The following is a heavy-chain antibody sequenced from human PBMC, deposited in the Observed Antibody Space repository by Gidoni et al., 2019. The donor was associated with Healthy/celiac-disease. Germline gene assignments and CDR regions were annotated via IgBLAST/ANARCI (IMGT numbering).Heavy chain of an antibody. V-gene: IGHV3-30-3*01. D-gene: IGHD3-22*01. CDR3: ARVYDSTVFDY. J-gene: IGHJ4*02. CDR2: ISYDGSNK. CDR1: GFTFSSSA. Sequence: QVQLVASGGGVVQPGRSLRLACAASGFTFSSSAMHWVRQAPGKGLEWVAVISYDGSNKYYADSVKCRFTSARYNSKNTLYLQMNSLRAEDTAVYYCARVYDSTVFDYWGQGTLVTVSS.